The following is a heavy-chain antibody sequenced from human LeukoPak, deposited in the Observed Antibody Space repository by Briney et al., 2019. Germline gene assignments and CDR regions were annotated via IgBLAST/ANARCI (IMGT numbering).Heavy chain of an antibody. V-gene: IGHV1-2*02. CDR1: GYTFTGYY. J-gene: IGHJ6*03. D-gene: IGHD6-13*01. CDR3: ARPAAAGPAYYYYYMDV. CDR2: INPNSGGT. Sequence: ASVKVSCKASGYTFTGYYVHWVRQAPGQGLEWMGWINPNSGGTNYAQKFQGRVTMTRDTSISTAYMELSRLRSDDTAVYYCARPAAAGPAYYYYYMDVWGKGTTVTISS.